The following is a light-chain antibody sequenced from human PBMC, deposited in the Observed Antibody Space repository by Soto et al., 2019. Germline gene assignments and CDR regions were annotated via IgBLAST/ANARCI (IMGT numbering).Light chain of an antibody. CDR3: CSSACSCEV. CDR1: NIDVGNYDL. CDR2: EVG. Sequence: QSALTQPASVSGSPGQSITISCSGTNIDVGNYDLVSWYQQHPGKAPKLMLYEVGSRPSGVSYRFSGSKSGNTASLTISELPAEDEADYHCCSSACSCEVFGTGTKGTAL. V-gene: IGLV2-23*02. J-gene: IGLJ1*01.